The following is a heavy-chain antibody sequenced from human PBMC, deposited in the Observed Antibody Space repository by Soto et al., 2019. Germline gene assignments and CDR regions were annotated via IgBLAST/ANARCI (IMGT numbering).Heavy chain of an antibody. V-gene: IGHV3-66*01. CDR3: ARDKWGAEG. J-gene: IGHJ4*02. CDR2: VYSGGST. D-gene: IGHD7-27*01. CDR1: GFTVSSNY. Sequence: EVQLVASGGGLVQPGGSLRLSCAASGFTVSSNYMSWVRQAPGKGLEWVSDVYSGGSTYYADSVKGRFTISRDNSKNTLYLQKNSLRAKDTAVYYCARDKWGAEGRGQGTLVTVSS.